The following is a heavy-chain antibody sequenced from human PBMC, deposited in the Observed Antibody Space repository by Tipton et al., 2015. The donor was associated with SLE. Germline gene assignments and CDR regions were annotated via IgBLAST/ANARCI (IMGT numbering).Heavy chain of an antibody. V-gene: IGHV3-30*18. CDR2: IWYDGGNK. Sequence: QLVQSGGGVVQPGKSLRLSCVASGFTFSNYAMHWARQAPGKGLEWVAVIWYDGGNKYYADSVKGRFTISRDNSIKTAYLQMNSLTAEDTAVYYCAKDRHIVTTTASGMDVWGQGTTVTVSS. D-gene: IGHD5-12*01. J-gene: IGHJ6*02. CDR3: AKDRHIVTTTASGMDV. CDR1: GFTFSNYA.